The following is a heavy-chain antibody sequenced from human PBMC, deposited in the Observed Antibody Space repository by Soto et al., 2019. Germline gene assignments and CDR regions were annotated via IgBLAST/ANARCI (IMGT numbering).Heavy chain of an antibody. CDR1: GDTFTTYD. CDR2: VNPNSGNI. J-gene: IGHJ4*02. V-gene: IGHV1-8*01. D-gene: IGHD3-10*01. CDR3: ARGRASGSYYLLDY. Sequence: ASVKVSCKASGDTFTTYDINWVRQATGHGLEWMGWVNPNSGNIGYAQRFQGRVTMTRDTAIRTAYMEVSSLRSDDTAVYYCARGRASGSYYLLDYWGQGTLVTVSS.